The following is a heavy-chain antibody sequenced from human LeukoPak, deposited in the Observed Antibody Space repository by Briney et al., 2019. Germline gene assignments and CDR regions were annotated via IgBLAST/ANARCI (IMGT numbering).Heavy chain of an antibody. CDR2: IYTSGST. D-gene: IGHD3-16*01. V-gene: IGHV4-4*07. CDR3: ARERGLWPAYDYCMDV. Sequence: SETLSLTCTVSGGSINTYYWSWIRQPAGKGLEWIGRIYTSGSTDYNPSLKSRVTMSVDTSKNQFSLKLNSVTAADTAVYYCARERGLWPAYDYCMDVWGKGTMVTASS. CDR1: GGSINTYY. J-gene: IGHJ6*03.